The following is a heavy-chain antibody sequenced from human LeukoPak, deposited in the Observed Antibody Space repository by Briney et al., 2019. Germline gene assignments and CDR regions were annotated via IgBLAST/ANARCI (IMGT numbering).Heavy chain of an antibody. V-gene: IGHV5-51*01. Sequence: GESLKISCKGSGYTFSAYWIGWVRQMPGKGLEWMGIIYPDDSETKYSPSFQGQVTISADKSISTAYLQWSSLKASDTAMYYCARQTSDCSGGSCLYYFDYWGQGTLVTVSS. J-gene: IGHJ4*02. CDR3: ARQTSDCSGGSCLYYFDY. CDR2: IYPDDSET. D-gene: IGHD2-15*01. CDR1: GYTFSAYW.